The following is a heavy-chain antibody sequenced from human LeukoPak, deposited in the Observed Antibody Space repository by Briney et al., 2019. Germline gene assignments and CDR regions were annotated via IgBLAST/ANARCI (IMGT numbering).Heavy chain of an antibody. D-gene: IGHD5-12*01. V-gene: IGHV4-59*01. CDR2: IYHSGST. J-gene: IGHJ4*02. CDR3: ARGGGYASPIGY. CDR1: GGSISTYY. Sequence: SETLSLTCTLSGGSISTYYWSWIRQPPRKGLEWIGYIYHSGSTNYNPSLKSRVTISVNTSKNQFSLKLSSVTAADTAVYYCARGGGYASPIGYWGQGALVTVSS.